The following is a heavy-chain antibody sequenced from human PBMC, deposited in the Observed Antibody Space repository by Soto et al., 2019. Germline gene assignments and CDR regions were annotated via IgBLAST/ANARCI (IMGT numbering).Heavy chain of an antibody. D-gene: IGHD1-20*01. J-gene: IGHJ6*02. CDR2: INHSGST. CDR1: GGSFSGYY. CDR3: ARVRSNWNPRLYGMDV. V-gene: IGHV4-34*01. Sequence: SETLSLTCAASGGSFSGYYWSWIRQPPGKGLEWIGEINHSGSTNYNPSLKSRVTISVDTSKNQFSLKLSSVTAADTAVYYCARVRSNWNPRLYGMDVWGQGTTVTVSS.